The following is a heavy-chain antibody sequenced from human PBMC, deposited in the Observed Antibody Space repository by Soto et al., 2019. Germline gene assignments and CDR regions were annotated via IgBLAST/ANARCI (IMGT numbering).Heavy chain of an antibody. V-gene: IGHV4-61*01. D-gene: IGHD3-9*01. CDR1: GDSTRSRNYY. Sequence: SETLSLTCTVSGDSTRSRNYYWSWIRQFPEKGLEWIGYIYYTGSTNYNPSLKSRVTISVDTSKNQFSLKLTSVTAADTAVYYCAKEDDFLTGYIDYWGQGTLVTVSS. J-gene: IGHJ4*02. CDR3: AKEDDFLTGYIDY. CDR2: IYYTGST.